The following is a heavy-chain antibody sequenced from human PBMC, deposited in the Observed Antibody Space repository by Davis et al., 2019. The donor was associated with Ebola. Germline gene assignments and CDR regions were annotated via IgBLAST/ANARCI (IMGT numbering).Heavy chain of an antibody. J-gene: IGHJ4*02. V-gene: IGHV3-7*03. CDR3: AREAAAGDY. CDR2: IKQDGSEK. Sequence: GESLKISCAASGFTFSSYWMSWVRQAPGKGLEWVANIKQDGSEKYYVDSVKGRFTISRDNAKNSLHLQMNNLRADDMAVYYCAREAAAGDYWGQGTLVTVSS. CDR1: GFTFSSYW. D-gene: IGHD6-13*01.